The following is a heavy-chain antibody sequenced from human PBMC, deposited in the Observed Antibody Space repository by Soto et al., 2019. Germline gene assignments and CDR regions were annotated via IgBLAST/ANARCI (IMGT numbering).Heavy chain of an antibody. CDR3: ATAGNYRFDI. V-gene: IGHV3-74*01. D-gene: IGHD1-1*01. CDR2: INPDGRTI. J-gene: IGHJ4*02. Sequence: EVQLVESGGTLVQPGGSLRLSCAASAISFSTSWMHWVRQAPGEGLVWVSRINPDGRTIKYADSVKGRFTISRDNAKNTLYLQMNILRVDDTAVYFCATAGNYRFDIWGLGTLVTVSS. CDR1: AISFSTSW.